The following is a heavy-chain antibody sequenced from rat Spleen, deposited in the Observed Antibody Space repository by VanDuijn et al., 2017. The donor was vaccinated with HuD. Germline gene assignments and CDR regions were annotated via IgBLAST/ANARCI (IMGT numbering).Heavy chain of an antibody. J-gene: IGHJ4*01. V-gene: IGHV5-29*01. CDR1: GFTFSDYY. CDR3: TRVGNYGDMDA. CDR2: ISSDGRRN. D-gene: IGHD1-11*01. Sequence: EVQLVESDGGLVQPGRSLKLSCAASGFTFSDYYMAWVRQAPTKGLEWVATISSDGRRNYYRDSVKGRFTFSRDNAKSTLYLQMNSLRSEDTATYYCTRVGNYGDMDAWGQGASVTVSS.